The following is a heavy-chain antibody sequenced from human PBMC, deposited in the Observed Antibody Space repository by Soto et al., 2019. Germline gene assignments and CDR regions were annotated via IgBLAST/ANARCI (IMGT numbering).Heavy chain of an antibody. D-gene: IGHD3-16*01. J-gene: IGHJ4*02. Sequence: SHTLSLTCTVSGGSISSSSYYWGWIRQPPGKGLEWIGYIYYSGSTNYNPSLKSRVTISVDTSKNQFSLKLSSVTAADTAVYYCARQASRGMPQDDWGQGTLVTVSS. V-gene: IGHV4-61*05. CDR3: ARQASRGMPQDD. CDR2: IYYSGST. CDR1: GGSISSSSYY.